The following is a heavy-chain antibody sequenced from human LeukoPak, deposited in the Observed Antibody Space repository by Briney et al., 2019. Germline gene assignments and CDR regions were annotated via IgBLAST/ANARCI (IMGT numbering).Heavy chain of an antibody. CDR3: ARLLRWDAFDI. J-gene: IGHJ3*02. CDR2: ISSSSSYI. V-gene: IGHV3-21*01. D-gene: IGHD5-24*01. CDR1: GFTFSSYS. Sequence: KSGGSLRLSCAASGFTFSSYSMNWVRQAPGKGLEWVSSISSSSSYIYYADSVKGRFTISRDNAKNSLYLQMNSLRAEDTAVYYCARLLRWDAFDIWGQGIMVTVSS.